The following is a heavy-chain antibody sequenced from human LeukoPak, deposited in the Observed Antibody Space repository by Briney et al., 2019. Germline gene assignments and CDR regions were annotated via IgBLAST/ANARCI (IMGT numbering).Heavy chain of an antibody. CDR1: GGTFSSYA. J-gene: IGHJ6*03. CDR3: ARATEEWLSANYYYYMDV. V-gene: IGHV1-69*05. CDR2: IIPIFGTA. D-gene: IGHD3-3*01. Sequence: GASVKVSCKASGGTFSSYAISWVRQAPGQGLEWMGGIIPIFGTANYAQKFQGRVTITTDESTSTAYMELSSLRSEDTAVYYCARATEEWLSANYYYYMDVWGKGTTVTVSS.